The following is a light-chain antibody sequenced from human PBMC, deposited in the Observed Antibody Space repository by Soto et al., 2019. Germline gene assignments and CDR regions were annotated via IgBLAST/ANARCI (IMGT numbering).Light chain of an antibody. V-gene: IGKV3-15*01. Sequence: EIVMTQSPATLSVSPGQRVTLSYRASQSVNTNLAWYQHKPGQAPRLLIYGASTRATGIPARFSGTGSGTEFTLTISSLQSEDFAVYYCQQYNNWTWTFGQGTKVEIK. CDR2: GAS. J-gene: IGKJ1*01. CDR1: QSVNTN. CDR3: QQYNNWTWT.